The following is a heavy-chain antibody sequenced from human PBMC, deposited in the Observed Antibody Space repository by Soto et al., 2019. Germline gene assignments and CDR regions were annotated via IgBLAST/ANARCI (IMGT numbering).Heavy chain of an antibody. CDR3: AREWSAYAF. Sequence: QVQLQESGPGLVKPSETLSLTCSVSGDSISAYYWSWIRQPPGKGLEWIGFIYHTGATDYNPSLKSRVTISIDPSPSQLSLRVSSVTPADTAVYYCAREWSAYAFWGQGILVPVSS. CDR2: IYHTGAT. J-gene: IGHJ4*02. V-gene: IGHV4-59*01. CDR1: GDSISAYY. D-gene: IGHD3-3*01.